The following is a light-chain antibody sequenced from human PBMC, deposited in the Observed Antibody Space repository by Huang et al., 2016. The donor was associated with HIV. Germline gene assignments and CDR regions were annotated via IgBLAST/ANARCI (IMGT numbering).Light chain of an antibody. J-gene: IGKJ2*01. CDR1: QSFSSGY. CDR3: QQYGSSPPMYT. CDR2: GAS. Sequence: EIVLTQSPGTLSLSPGERATLSCRASQSFSSGYLAWYQQKPGQAPRRLIFGASTRATGIPDRFSGSGSGTNFTLTISRLEPEDFAVYYCQQYGSSPPMYTFGQGTNLEIK. V-gene: IGKV3-20*01.